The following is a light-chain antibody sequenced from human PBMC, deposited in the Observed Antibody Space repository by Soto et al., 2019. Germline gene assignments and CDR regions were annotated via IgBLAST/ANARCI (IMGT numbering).Light chain of an antibody. J-gene: IGLJ2*01. V-gene: IGLV1-51*01. CDR1: TSNIGSNY. CDR3: GTCDSLMRACI. Sequence: QSVLTQPPSVSAAPGQKVTISCSGNTSNIGSNYVSWYQQFPGTAPRLLIYDNHERLSGIPDRFSGSKSGTSATLGITGLQTGDEADYFCGTCDSLMRACIFGGGTKLTVL. CDR2: DNH.